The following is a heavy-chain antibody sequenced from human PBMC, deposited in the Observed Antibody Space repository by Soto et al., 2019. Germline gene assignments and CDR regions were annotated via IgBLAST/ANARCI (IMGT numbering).Heavy chain of an antibody. CDR2: IGVSGAST. CDR1: GFSFSSFA. V-gene: IGHV3-23*01. Sequence: EVLLLESGGGLVQPGGSLRLSCEASGFSFSSFAMNWVRQAPGKGMEWVSAIGVSGASTYYAGPVKGRFTISRDNSRNTLYLQLNSSRAEDTAVYYCAKGVELDVWGNGTTVTVSS. D-gene: IGHD1-26*01. J-gene: IGHJ6*04. CDR3: AKGVELDV.